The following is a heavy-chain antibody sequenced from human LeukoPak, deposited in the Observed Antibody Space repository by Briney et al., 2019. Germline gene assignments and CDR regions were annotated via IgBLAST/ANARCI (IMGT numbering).Heavy chain of an antibody. CDR3: ARDHDYGDYVRRGFYYYMDV. V-gene: IGHV1-69*05. CDR1: GGTFSSYA. D-gene: IGHD4-17*01. CDR2: IIPIFGTA. Sequence: GSSVKVSCKASGGTFSSYAISWVRQAPGQGLEWMGGIIPIFGTANYAQKFQGRVTITTDESTSTAYMELSSLRSEDTAVYYCARDHDYGDYVRRGFYYYMDVWGKGTTVTVSS. J-gene: IGHJ6*03.